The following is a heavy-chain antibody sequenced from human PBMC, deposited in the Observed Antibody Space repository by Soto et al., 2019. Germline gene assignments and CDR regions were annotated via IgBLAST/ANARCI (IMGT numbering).Heavy chain of an antibody. CDR1: GFTFSAYW. D-gene: IGHD3-10*01. Sequence: PGESLKISCAASGFTFSAYWMFWVRQAPGKGLVWVSRINSDGTITDYADSVRGRFTISRDNAENTLYLQLNSLRVDDTAIYYCAREYYGSGIWGQGTLVTVSS. CDR3: AREYYGSGI. CDR2: INSDGTIT. J-gene: IGHJ4*02. V-gene: IGHV3-74*01.